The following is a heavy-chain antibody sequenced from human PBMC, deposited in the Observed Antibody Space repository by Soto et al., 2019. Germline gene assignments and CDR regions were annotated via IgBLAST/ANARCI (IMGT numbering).Heavy chain of an antibody. Sequence: VGSLRLSCVASGFTFSTHNMNWVRQAPGKGLEWVSSIRGNSAFIYYTESVKGRFSISRDNAENTVFLQMNSLRAEDTAVYYCGRDRLRLLLVPAARGVYSYYGMDVWGQGTTVTVSS. D-gene: IGHD2-2*01. V-gene: IGHV3-21*01. J-gene: IGHJ6*02. CDR2: IRGNSAFI. CDR1: GFTFSTHN. CDR3: GRDRLRLLLVPAARGVYSYYGMDV.